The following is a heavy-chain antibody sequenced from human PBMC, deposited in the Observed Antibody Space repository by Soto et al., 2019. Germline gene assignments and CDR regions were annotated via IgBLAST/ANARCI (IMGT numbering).Heavy chain of an antibody. CDR2: INHSGST. D-gene: IGHD5-12*01. V-gene: IGHV4-34*01. CDR1: GGSFRGYY. Sequence: SETLSLTCAVYGGSFRGYYWSWIRQPPGKGLEWIGEINHSGSTNYNPSLKSRVTISVDTSKNQFSLKLSSVTAADTAVYYCARLGIVATIGRYYYYGMDVWGEVITVSDCS. J-gene: IGHJ6*02. CDR3: ARLGIVATIGRYYYYGMDV.